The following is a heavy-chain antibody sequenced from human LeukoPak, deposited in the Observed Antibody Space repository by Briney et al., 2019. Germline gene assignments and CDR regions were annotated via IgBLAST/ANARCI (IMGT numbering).Heavy chain of an antibody. J-gene: IGHJ4*02. V-gene: IGHV3-43D*04. CDR2: ISWDGGST. CDR3: AKDRDYYFEY. D-gene: IGHD3/OR15-3a*01. Sequence: GGSLRLSCAVSGFTFGDYVMHWVRHTPAKGLEWVSLISWDGGSTSYADSVKGRFTISRDNSKNSLYLQMNTLRPEDTALYYCAKDRDYYFEYWGQGTPVTVSS. CDR1: GFTFGDYV.